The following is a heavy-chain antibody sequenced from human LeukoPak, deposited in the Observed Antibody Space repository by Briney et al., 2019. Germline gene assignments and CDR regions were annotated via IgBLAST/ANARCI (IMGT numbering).Heavy chain of an antibody. J-gene: IGHJ4*02. CDR3: ARVVYSSGCFDY. CDR1: GFTFSDYY. V-gene: IGHV4-59*01. CDR2: IYYSGST. D-gene: IGHD6-25*01. Sequence: LRLSCAASGFTFSDYYMSWIRQPPGKGLEWIGYIYYSGSTNYNPSLKSRVTISVDTSKKQFSLKLSSVTAADTAVYYCARVVYSSGCFDYWGQGTLVTVSS.